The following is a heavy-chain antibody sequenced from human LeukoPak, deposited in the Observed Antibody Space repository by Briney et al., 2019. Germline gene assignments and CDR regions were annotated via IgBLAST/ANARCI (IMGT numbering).Heavy chain of an antibody. V-gene: IGHV3-48*02. CDR2: ISSGSSTI. CDR3: ARGRGYSYGYVGNFDY. CDR1: GFTFSSYS. J-gene: IGHJ4*02. Sequence: PGGSLRLSCAASGFTFSSYSVNWVRQAPGKGLEWVSYISSGSSTIYYADSVKGRFTISRDNAKNSLYLQMNSLRDEDTAVYYCARGRGYSYGYVGNFDYWGQGTLVTVSS. D-gene: IGHD5-18*01.